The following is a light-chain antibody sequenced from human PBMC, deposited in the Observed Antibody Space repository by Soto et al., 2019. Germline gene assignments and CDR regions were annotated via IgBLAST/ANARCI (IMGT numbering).Light chain of an antibody. CDR1: QSISSN. V-gene: IGKV3-15*01. Sequence: EIVMTQSPATLSVSPVESATLSCRASQSISSNLAWYQQKPGQAPRLLIYRASTRVTGIPARFSGSGSGTEFTLTISSLQSEDSAVYYCQQYNDWPLTFGGGTKVDI. CDR2: RAS. CDR3: QQYNDWPLT. J-gene: IGKJ4*01.